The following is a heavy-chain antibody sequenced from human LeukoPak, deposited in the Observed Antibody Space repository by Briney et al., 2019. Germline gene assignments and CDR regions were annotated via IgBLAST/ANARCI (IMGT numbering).Heavy chain of an antibody. CDR3: ARHDYGGNSGDY. Sequence: GGSLRLSCAASGFTVSSNYMSWVRQAPGKGLEWVSVIYSGDSTYYADSVKGRFTISRDNAKNSLYLQMNSLRDEDTAVYYCARHDYGGNSGDYWGQGTLVTVSS. CDR1: GFTVSSNY. D-gene: IGHD4-23*01. CDR2: IYSGDST. J-gene: IGHJ4*02. V-gene: IGHV3-66*04.